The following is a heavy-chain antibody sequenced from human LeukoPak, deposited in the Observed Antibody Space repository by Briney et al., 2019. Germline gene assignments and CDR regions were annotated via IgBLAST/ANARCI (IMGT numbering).Heavy chain of an antibody. J-gene: IGHJ4*02. CDR2: IYPGDSDT. Sequence: GESLKISCKGSGYSFANYWIGWVRQMPGTGLEWMGTIYPGDSDTRYSPSFQGQVTISADKSISTAYLQWSSLKASDTAMYYCARRRHCTSGACEDFNYWGQGTLVTVSS. CDR3: ARRRHCTSGACEDFNY. D-gene: IGHD2-8*01. CDR1: GYSFANYW. V-gene: IGHV5-51*01.